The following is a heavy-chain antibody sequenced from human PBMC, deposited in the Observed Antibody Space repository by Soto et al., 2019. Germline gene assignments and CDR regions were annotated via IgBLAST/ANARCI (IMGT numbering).Heavy chain of an antibody. J-gene: IGHJ4*02. D-gene: IGHD3-22*01. CDR3: AKSQFTMIVDFDY. V-gene: IGHV3-30*18. CDR2: ISYDGSNK. CDR1: GFTFSSYG. Sequence: TGGSLRLSCAASGFTFSSYGMHWVRQAPGKGLGWVAVISYDGSNKYYADSVKGRFTISRDNSKNTLYLQMNSLRAEDTAVYYCAKSQFTMIVDFDYWGQGTLVTVSS.